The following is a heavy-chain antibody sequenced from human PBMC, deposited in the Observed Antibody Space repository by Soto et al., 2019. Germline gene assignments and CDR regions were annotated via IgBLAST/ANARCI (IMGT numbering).Heavy chain of an antibody. CDR1: GYTFTSYD. CDR2: MNPNSGNT. CDR3: ARDLRGYSYGNYFDY. V-gene: IGHV1-8*01. D-gene: IGHD5-18*01. J-gene: IGHJ4*02. Sequence: ASVKVSCKASGYTFTSYDINWVRQATGQGLEWMGWMNPNSGNTGYAQKFQGRVTMTRNTSTSTAYMELSSLRSEDTAVYYCARDLRGYSYGNYFDYWGQGTLVTSPQ.